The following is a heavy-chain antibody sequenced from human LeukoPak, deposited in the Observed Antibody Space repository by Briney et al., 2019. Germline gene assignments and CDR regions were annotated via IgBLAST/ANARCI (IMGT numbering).Heavy chain of an antibody. J-gene: IGHJ4*02. V-gene: IGHV1-2*02. CDR2: INPNSGGT. CDR1: GYTFTGYY. CDR3: ARFPFIAARPEFDY. Sequence: ASVKVSCKASGYTFTGYYMHWVRQAPGQGLEWMGWINPNSGGTNYAQKFQGTVTMTRGTSISTAYMELSRLRSDDTAVYYCARFPFIAARPEFDYWGQGTLVTVSS. D-gene: IGHD6-6*01.